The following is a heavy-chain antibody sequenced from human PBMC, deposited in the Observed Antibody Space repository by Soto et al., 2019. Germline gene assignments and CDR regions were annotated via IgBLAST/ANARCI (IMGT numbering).Heavy chain of an antibody. CDR1: GFTFSNYG. CDR2: VWDDGSNE. D-gene: IGHD6-6*01. J-gene: IGHJ4*02. Sequence: QVQLEESGGGVVKPGRSLRLSCAASGFTFSNYGMHWVRQAPGKGLEWVAVVWDDGSNEYYADSVKGRFTISRDNVKNTLYLQMNSLRAEDTAVYYCARHRSSPSGGSLDYWGQGTLVTVSS. CDR3: ARHRSSPSGGSLDY. V-gene: IGHV3-33*01.